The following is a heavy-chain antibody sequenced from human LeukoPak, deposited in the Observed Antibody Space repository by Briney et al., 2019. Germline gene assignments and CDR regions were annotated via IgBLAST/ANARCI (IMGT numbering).Heavy chain of an antibody. CDR1: GFTFRLYS. Sequence: GGSLRLSCAASGFTFRLYSMNWVRQAPGKGLEWVSSISGSGSSYSYYADSVKGRFTISRDNSKNSLYLQVNSLRVEDTAVYYCVRDYDSTFYFDYWGQGTLVTVSS. CDR3: VRDYDSTFYFDY. J-gene: IGHJ4*02. D-gene: IGHD3-3*01. V-gene: IGHV3-21*01. CDR2: ISGSGSSYS.